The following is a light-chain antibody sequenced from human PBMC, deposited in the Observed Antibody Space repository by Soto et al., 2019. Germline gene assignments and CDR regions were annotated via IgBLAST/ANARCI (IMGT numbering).Light chain of an antibody. Sequence: EIVLTQSPGTLSLSPGERATLSCRASQSVSSSSLAWYQQKTGQAPRLLIYGASSRATGIPDRFSGSGSGTDFTLTISRLEPEDFAVYYCQQYGSSPRAFGQGTRWIS. V-gene: IGKV3-20*01. CDR2: GAS. CDR1: QSVSSSS. CDR3: QQYGSSPRA. J-gene: IGKJ1*01.